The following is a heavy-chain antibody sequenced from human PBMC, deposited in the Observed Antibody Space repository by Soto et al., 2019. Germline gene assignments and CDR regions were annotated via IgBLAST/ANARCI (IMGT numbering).Heavy chain of an antibody. Sequence: GGALRLSCTASGFTFGDYAMSWFRQAPGKGLEWVGFIRSKAYGGTTEYAASVKGRFTISRDDSKSIAYLQMNSLKTEDTAVYYCTGSSSPPFDYWGQGTLVTVSS. V-gene: IGHV3-49*03. CDR3: TGSSSPPFDY. D-gene: IGHD6-6*01. J-gene: IGHJ4*02. CDR1: GFTFGDYA. CDR2: IRSKAYGGTT.